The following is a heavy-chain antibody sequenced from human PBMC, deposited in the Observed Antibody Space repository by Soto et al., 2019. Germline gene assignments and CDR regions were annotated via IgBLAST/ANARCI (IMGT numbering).Heavy chain of an antibody. J-gene: IGHJ6*02. Sequence: GESVKSAGQAAGYTFSKYWIAWVLQMPWKGLEYVGIVYPGDSDTRYSPSFQGQVTISVDTSASTAYMQWNSLKASDSAMYYCARRLKDDSGSSPYSAAFDVWGRGTTVTVSS. D-gene: IGHD2-15*01. CDR3: ARRLKDDSGSSPYSAAFDV. CDR1: GYTFSKYW. V-gene: IGHV5-51*01. CDR2: VYPGDSDT.